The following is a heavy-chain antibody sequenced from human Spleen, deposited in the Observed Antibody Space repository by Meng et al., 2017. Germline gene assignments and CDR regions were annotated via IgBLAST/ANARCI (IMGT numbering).Heavy chain of an antibody. D-gene: IGHD1-26*01. J-gene: IGHJ4*02. CDR2: IDRDGSST. V-gene: IGHV3-74*01. Sequence: GGSLRLSCAASGFTFSTYWMHWVRQGPDKGLVWVPRIDRDGSSTDYADSVKGRFTIARDNAKNTMYLQMNSLRAEDTAVYYWAVSGIVGERGFDYWGQGTLVTVSS. CDR3: AVSGIVGERGFDY. CDR1: GFTFSTYW.